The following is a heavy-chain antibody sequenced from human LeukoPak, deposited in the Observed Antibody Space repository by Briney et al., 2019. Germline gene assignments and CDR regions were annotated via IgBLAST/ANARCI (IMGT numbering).Heavy chain of an antibody. CDR2: IYYSGST. V-gene: IGHV4-59*01. CDR3: ARIDIVATI. Sequence: SETLSFTCTVSGGSISSYYWSWIRQPPGKGLEWIGYIYYSGSTNYNPSLKSRVTISVDTSKNQFSLKLSSVTAADTAVYYCARIDIVATIWGQGTLVTVSS. CDR1: GGSISSYY. J-gene: IGHJ4*02. D-gene: IGHD5-12*01.